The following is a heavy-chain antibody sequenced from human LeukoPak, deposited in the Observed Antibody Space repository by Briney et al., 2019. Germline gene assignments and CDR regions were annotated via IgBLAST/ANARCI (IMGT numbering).Heavy chain of an antibody. J-gene: IGHJ6*02. V-gene: IGHV3-30*04. Sequence: PGGSLRLSCAASGFTFSSYAMHWVRQAPGKGLEWLAVISYDGSNKYYADSVRGRFTISRDNSKNTLYLQMNSLRAEDTAVYYCARDEGSTVAGTNYYYGMDVWGQGTTVTVSS. CDR3: ARDEGSTVAGTNYYYGMDV. CDR1: GFTFSSYA. D-gene: IGHD6-19*01. CDR2: ISYDGSNK.